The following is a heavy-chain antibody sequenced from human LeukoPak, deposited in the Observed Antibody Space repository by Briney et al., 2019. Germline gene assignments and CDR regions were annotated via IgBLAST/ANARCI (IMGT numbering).Heavy chain of an antibody. Sequence: ASVKVSCKASGGTFSSYAISWVRQAPGQGLEWMGGIIPIFGTANYAQKFQGRVTITADESTSTAYMELSSLRSEDTAVYYCARGRTPSLLSLEWSWGQGTLVTVSS. J-gene: IGHJ5*02. CDR3: ARGRTPSLLSLEWS. D-gene: IGHD3-3*01. CDR2: IIPIFGTA. CDR1: GGTFSSYA. V-gene: IGHV1-69*13.